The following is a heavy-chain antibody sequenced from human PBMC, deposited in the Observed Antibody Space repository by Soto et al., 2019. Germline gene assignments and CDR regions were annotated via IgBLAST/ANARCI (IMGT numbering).Heavy chain of an antibody. V-gene: IGHV1-18*01. CDR3: ARGVGYPYYYGMDV. D-gene: IGHD3-16*02. CDR1: GGTFSSYG. J-gene: IGHJ6*02. CDR2: ISAYNGNT. Sequence: GASVKVSCKASGGTFSSYGISWVRQAPGQGLEWMGWISAYNGNTNYAQKLQGRVTMTTDTSTSTAYMELRSLRSDDTAVYYCARGVGYPYYYGMDVWGQGTTVTVSS.